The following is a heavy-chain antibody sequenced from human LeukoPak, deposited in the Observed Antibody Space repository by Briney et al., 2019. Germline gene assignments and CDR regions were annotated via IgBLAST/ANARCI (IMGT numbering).Heavy chain of an antibody. V-gene: IGHV3-23*01. D-gene: IGHD5-12*01. Sequence: GGSLRLSCTGSGFTFSRYSINWVRQAPGKGLEWVSVIWGNGYTTYYADSVKGRFTISRDNSKNTVYLQMDSLRAEDTAIYYCAKDREPDDGYDIDSWGQGTPVTVSS. J-gene: IGHJ4*02. CDR1: GFTFSRYS. CDR2: IWGNGYTT. CDR3: AKDREPDDGYDIDS.